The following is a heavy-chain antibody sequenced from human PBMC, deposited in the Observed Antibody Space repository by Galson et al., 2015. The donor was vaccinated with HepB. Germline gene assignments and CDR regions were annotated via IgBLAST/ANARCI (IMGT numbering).Heavy chain of an antibody. CDR1: GFTFSSYN. J-gene: IGHJ2*01. V-gene: IGHV3-48*01. D-gene: IGHD6-13*01. CDR3: ARDWIAIAAADSYWYFDL. Sequence: SLRLSCAASGFTFSSYNMNWVRQAPGKGLEWVSYISSSSSTIYYADSVKGRFTISRDNAKNSLYLQMNSLRAEDTAVYYCARDWIAIAAADSYWYFDLWGRGTLVTVSS. CDR2: ISSSSSTI.